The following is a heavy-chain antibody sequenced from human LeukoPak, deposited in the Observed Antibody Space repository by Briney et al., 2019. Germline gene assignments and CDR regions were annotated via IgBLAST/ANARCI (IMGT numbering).Heavy chain of an antibody. Sequence: GGSLRLSCAASGFTFSSYAMSWVRQAPGKGLEWVSAISGRGGSTYYADSVKGRFTISRDNSKNTLYLQMNSLRAEDTAVYYCAKDLGSRFDWLLDGGQGTLVTVSS. CDR1: GFTFSSYA. CDR2: ISGRGGST. D-gene: IGHD3-9*01. CDR3: AKDLGSRFDWLLD. V-gene: IGHV3-23*01. J-gene: IGHJ4*02.